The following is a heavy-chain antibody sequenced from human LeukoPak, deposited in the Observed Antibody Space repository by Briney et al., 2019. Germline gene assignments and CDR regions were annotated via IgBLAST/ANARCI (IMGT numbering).Heavy chain of an antibody. CDR3: ASEDWLYAFDI. Sequence: SETLSLTCTLSGGSISSYYWSWIRQPPGKGLEWIGYIYYSGSTNYNPSLKSRVTISVDTSKNQFSLKLSSVTAADTAVYYCASEDWLYAFDIWGQGTMVTVSS. D-gene: IGHD3/OR15-3a*01. CDR2: IYYSGST. J-gene: IGHJ3*02. CDR1: GGSISSYY. V-gene: IGHV4-59*12.